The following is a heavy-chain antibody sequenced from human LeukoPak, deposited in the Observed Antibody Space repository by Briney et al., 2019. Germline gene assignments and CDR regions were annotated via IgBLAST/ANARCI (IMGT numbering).Heavy chain of an antibody. Sequence: GASVKVSCKASGYTFTSYGISWVRQAPGQGLEWMGWISAYNGNTNYAQKLQGRVTMTTDTSTSTAYMELRSLRSDDTAVYYCAREDAYYDFWSGYRGATPDHNWFDPWGQGTLVTVSS. J-gene: IGHJ5*02. CDR3: AREDAYYDFWSGYRGATPDHNWFDP. CDR2: ISAYNGNT. D-gene: IGHD3-3*01. CDR1: GYTFTSYG. V-gene: IGHV1-18*01.